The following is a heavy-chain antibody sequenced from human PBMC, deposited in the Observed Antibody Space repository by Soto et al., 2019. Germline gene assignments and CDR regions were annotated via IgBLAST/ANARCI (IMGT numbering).Heavy chain of an antibody. CDR2: ISGSGGST. J-gene: IGHJ4*02. CDR3: AKGAVLKQWLVHLFDY. CDR1: GFTFSSYA. V-gene: IGHV3-23*01. D-gene: IGHD6-19*01. Sequence: GGSLRLSCAASGFTFSSYAMSWVRQAPGKGLEWVSAISGSGGSTYYADSVKGRFTISRDNSKNTLYLQMNSLRAEDTAVYYCAKGAVLKQWLVHLFDYWGQGTLVTVSS.